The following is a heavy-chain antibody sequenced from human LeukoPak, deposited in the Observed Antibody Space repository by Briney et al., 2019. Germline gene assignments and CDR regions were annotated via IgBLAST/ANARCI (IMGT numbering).Heavy chain of an antibody. CDR1: GGSISSYY. J-gene: IGHJ6*02. D-gene: IGHD6-13*01. CDR2: IYTSGST. CDR3: ARDDVRYSSSWYYYYYGMDV. Sequence: SETLSLTCTVSGGSISSYYWSWIRQPAGKGLEWIGRIYTSGSTNYNPSLKSRVTMSVDTSKNQFSLKLSSVTAADTAVYYCARDDVRYSSSWYYYYYGMDVWGQGTMVTVSS. V-gene: IGHV4-4*07.